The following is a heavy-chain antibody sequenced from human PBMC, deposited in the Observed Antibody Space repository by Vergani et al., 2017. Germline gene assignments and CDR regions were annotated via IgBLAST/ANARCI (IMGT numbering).Heavy chain of an antibody. D-gene: IGHD2-2*02. CDR2: ISASGAPT. V-gene: IGHV3-23*04. J-gene: IGHJ6*03. CDR1: GYTFSTYG. Sequence: VQLVQSGAEVKKPGASVKVSCKASGYTFSTYGISWVRQAPGQGLEWVSGISASGAPTYYADSVKGRVTISRDNSKNTLYLQMSSLRAEDTAVYYCARDQVPAAIRLNVGNYMDVWGKGTTVIVSS. CDR3: ARDQVPAAIRLNVGNYMDV.